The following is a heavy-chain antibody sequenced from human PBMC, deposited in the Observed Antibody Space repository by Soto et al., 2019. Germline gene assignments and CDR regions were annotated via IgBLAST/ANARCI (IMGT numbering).Heavy chain of an antibody. D-gene: IGHD3-22*01. J-gene: IGHJ5*02. Sequence: ASVKVSCKASGYTFTSYGISWVRQAPGQGLEWMGWISAYNGNTNYAQKLQGRVTMTTDTSTSTAYMELRSLRSDDTAVYYCAREYYYDSSGYYFLWFDPWGQGTLVTVSS. CDR2: ISAYNGNT. V-gene: IGHV1-18*01. CDR1: GYTFTSYG. CDR3: AREYYYDSSGYYFLWFDP.